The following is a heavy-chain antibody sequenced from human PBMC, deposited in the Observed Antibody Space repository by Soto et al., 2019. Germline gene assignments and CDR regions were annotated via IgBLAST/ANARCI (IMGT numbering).Heavy chain of an antibody. V-gene: IGHV3-30*18. CDR3: GKDTLDCSGGDCPLFYYYGMDV. D-gene: IGHD2-15*01. CDR2: ISNDGTKK. Sequence: QVQLVESGGGVVQLGKSLRLSCATSGFTFRSYGMHWVRQAPGKGLEWLAVISNDGTKKFFADSVKGRLTLSRDNARNTLYLQINSLRAEDTAVYFCGKDTLDCSGGDCPLFYYYGMDVWGQGTTVTVSS. CDR1: GFTFRSYG. J-gene: IGHJ6*02.